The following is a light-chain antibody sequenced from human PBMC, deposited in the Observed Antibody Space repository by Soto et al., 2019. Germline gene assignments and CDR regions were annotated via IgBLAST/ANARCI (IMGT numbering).Light chain of an antibody. CDR3: QQYNNWPTIT. V-gene: IGKV3-15*01. J-gene: IGKJ5*01. CDR1: QSVSSN. CDR2: GAS. Sequence: DIVMTQSPATLSVSPGERATLSCRASQSVSSNLAWYQQKPGQAPRLLIYGASTRATGIPGRFSGSGSGQDFTLTISSLQSEDFAGYYCQQYNNWPTITVGKGPRLELK.